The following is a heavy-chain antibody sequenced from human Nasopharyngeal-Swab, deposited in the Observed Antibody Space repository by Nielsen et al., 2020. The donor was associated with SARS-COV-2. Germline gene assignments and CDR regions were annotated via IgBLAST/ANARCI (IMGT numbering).Heavy chain of an antibody. V-gene: IGHV3-53*01. CDR2: IYSGGST. CDR3: ARVPCSSTSCYVGGYGMDV. CDR1: GFTVSSNY. D-gene: IGHD2-2*01. J-gene: IGHJ6*02. Sequence: GGSLRLSCAASGFTVSSNYMSWVRQAPGKGLEWVSVIYSGGSTYYADSVKGRFTISRDNSKNTLYLQMNSLRAEDTAVCYCARVPCSSTSCYVGGYGMDVWGQGTTVTVSS.